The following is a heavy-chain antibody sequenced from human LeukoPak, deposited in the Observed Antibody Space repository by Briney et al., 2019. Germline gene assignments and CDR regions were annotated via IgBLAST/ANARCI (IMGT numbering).Heavy chain of an antibody. D-gene: IGHD3-22*01. CDR3: ARDGYYYDGSFEY. V-gene: IGHV4-38-2*02. J-gene: IGHJ4*02. CDR2: ISHSGSS. CDR1: SYSISSGYF. Sequence: SETLSLTCAVSSYSISSGYFWAWIRQPPGKGLEWIGSISHSGSSYSKPSLKSRVIISVDTSNNQFSLKLTSVTAADTATYYCARDGYYYDGSFEYWGQGIRVAVSS.